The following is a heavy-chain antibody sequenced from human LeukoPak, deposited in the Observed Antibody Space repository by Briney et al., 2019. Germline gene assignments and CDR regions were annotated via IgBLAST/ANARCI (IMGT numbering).Heavy chain of an antibody. CDR1: GFTFSSYG. Sequence: QPGGSLRLSCAASGFTFSSYGMHWVRQAPGKGLEWVAFIRYDGSNEYYADSVKGRFTISRDNSKKTLYLQMNSLRAEDTAVYYCAKAQYCSSTSCYANWFDPWGQGTLVTVSS. J-gene: IGHJ5*02. CDR2: IRYDGSNE. D-gene: IGHD2-2*01. CDR3: AKAQYCSSTSCYANWFDP. V-gene: IGHV3-30*02.